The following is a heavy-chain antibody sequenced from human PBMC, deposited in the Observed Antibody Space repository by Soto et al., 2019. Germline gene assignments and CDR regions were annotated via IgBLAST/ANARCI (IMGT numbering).Heavy chain of an antibody. Sequence: QVQLVESGGGVVQPGRSLRLSCAASGFTFSSYAMHWVRQAPGKGLEWVAVISYDGSNKYYADSVKGRFTISRDNSKNTLYLQMNSLRAEDTAVYYCARDKEKQWLVHHLGYWGQGTLVTVSS. J-gene: IGHJ4*02. CDR3: ARDKEKQWLVHHLGY. D-gene: IGHD6-19*01. CDR2: ISYDGSNK. CDR1: GFTFSSYA. V-gene: IGHV3-30-3*01.